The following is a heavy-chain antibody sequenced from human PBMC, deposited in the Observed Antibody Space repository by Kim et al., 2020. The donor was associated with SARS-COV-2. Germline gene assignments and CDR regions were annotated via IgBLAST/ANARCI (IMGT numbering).Heavy chain of an antibody. J-gene: IGHJ4*02. D-gene: IGHD3-16*01. Sequence: ASVKVSCKASGYTFTAHWQHWVRQAPGQGIEWVGRINPKSGDTNYAEKFQGRVTMTRDTSVGTVYLDLNSLRSDDTAVYYCARDTTKTFWGFDFWGQGTLSTSPQ. CDR3: ARDTTKTFWGFDF. CDR1: GYTFTAHW. V-gene: IGHV1-2*06. CDR2: INPKSGDT.